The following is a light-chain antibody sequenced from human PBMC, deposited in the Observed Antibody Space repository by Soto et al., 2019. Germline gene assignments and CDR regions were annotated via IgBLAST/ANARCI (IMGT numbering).Light chain of an antibody. CDR2: GES. CDR3: QNYGRSPIT. Sequence: EIVLTQSPGTLSLSPGERATLSCRASQSVSSSYLAWYQQKPGQAPRLLIYGESSRATGIPDRFSGSGSATDFTLTISRLEPEDFALYYCQNYGRSPITXGQGTRLEIK. CDR1: QSVSSSY. J-gene: IGKJ5*01. V-gene: IGKV3-20*01.